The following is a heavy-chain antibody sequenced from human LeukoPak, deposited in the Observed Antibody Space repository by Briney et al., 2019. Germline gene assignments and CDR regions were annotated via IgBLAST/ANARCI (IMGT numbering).Heavy chain of an antibody. Sequence: SETLSLTCTVSGGSISSYYWSWIRQPPGKGLEWIGYIYYSGSTNYNPSLKSRVTISVDTSKNQFSLELSSVTAADTAVYYCARARCSSTSCYWGFMSWFDPWGQGTLVTVSS. CDR1: GGSISSYY. CDR2: IYYSGST. V-gene: IGHV4-59*01. CDR3: ARARCSSTSCYWGFMSWFDP. J-gene: IGHJ5*02. D-gene: IGHD2-2*01.